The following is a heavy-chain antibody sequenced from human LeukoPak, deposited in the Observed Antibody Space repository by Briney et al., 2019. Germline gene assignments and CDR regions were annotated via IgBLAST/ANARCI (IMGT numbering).Heavy chain of an antibody. V-gene: IGHV3-64*01. D-gene: IGHD5-24*01. Sequence: GGSLRLSCAASGFTFSSFAMHWVRQAPGKGLAYVSAISSTGGGTYYANSVKGRFTISRDNSKNTLYLQMGSLRAEDMAVYYCARDGYNLVLDYWGQGTLVTVSS. CDR1: GFTFSSFA. CDR3: ARDGYNLVLDY. CDR2: ISSTGGGT. J-gene: IGHJ4*02.